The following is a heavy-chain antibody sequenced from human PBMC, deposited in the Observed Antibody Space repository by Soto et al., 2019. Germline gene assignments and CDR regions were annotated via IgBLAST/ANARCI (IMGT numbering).Heavy chain of an antibody. J-gene: IGHJ6*03. D-gene: IGHD2-15*01. CDR3: ARSIPVVVAATYYYMDV. CDR2: MNPNSGNT. V-gene: IGHV1-8*01. Sequence: ASVKVSCKASGYTFTSYDINWVRQATGQGLEWMGWMNPNSGNTGYAQKFQGRVTMTRNTSISTVYMELSSLRSEDTAVYYCARSIPVVVAATYYYMDVWGKGTTVTVSS. CDR1: GYTFTSYD.